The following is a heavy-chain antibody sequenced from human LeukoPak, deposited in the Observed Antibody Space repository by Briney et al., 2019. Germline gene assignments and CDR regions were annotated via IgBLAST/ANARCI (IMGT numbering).Heavy chain of an antibody. V-gene: IGHV4-34*01. D-gene: IGHD2-2*01. CDR2: INHSGST. Sequence: SETLSLTCAVYGGSFSGYYWSWIRQPLGKGLEWIGEINHSGSTNYNPSLKSRVTISVDTSKNQFSLKLSSVTAADTAVYYCARIRRCSSTSCLNYYMDVWGKGTTVTVSS. J-gene: IGHJ6*03. CDR1: GGSFSGYY. CDR3: ARIRRCSSTSCLNYYMDV.